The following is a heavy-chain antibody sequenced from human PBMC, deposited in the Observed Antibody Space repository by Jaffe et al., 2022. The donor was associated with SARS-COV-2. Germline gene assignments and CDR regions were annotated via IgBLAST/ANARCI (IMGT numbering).Heavy chain of an antibody. D-gene: IGHD1-26*01. J-gene: IGHJ6*02. V-gene: IGHV3-33*01. CDR3: ARDRMSGEYYYYYGMNV. CDR2: IWYDERNK. CDR1: GFTFSSYG. Sequence: QVQVVESGGGVVQPGRSLRLSCEASGFTFSSYGMHWVRQAPGKGLEWVATIWYDERNKYYADSVKGRFTISRDNSKNTLYLQMNSLRAEDTAVYYCARDRMSGEYYYYYGMNVWGQGTTVTVSS.